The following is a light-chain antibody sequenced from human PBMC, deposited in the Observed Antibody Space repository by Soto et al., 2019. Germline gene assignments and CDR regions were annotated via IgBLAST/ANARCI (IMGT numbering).Light chain of an antibody. V-gene: IGKV3-20*01. CDR2: GAS. CDR1: QSVSSSY. J-gene: IGKJ1*01. Sequence: EIVLTQSPGTLSLSPGERATLSCRASQSVSSSYLAWYQQKPGQAPRLLIYGASSRATGIPDRFSGSGSGTDFTITISRLEPEDLEVYYCQQYGSSPRTFGQGTKVEIK. CDR3: QQYGSSPRT.